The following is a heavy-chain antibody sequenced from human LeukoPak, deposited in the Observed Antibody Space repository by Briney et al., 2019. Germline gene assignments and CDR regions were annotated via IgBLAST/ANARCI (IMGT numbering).Heavy chain of an antibody. D-gene: IGHD3-3*01. CDR1: EGTFSSYA. J-gene: IGHJ6*02. CDR2: IIPIFGTA. V-gene: IGHV1-69*13. Sequence: SVKVSCKASEGTFSSYAISWVRQAPGQGLEWMGGIIPIFGTANYAQKFQGRVTITADESTSTAYMELSSLRSEDTAVYYCARPRGAITIFGVAQSYGMDVWGQGTTVTVSS. CDR3: ARPRGAITIFGVAQSYGMDV.